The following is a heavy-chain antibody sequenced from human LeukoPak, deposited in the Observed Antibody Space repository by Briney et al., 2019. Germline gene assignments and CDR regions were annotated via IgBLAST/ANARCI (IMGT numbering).Heavy chain of an antibody. V-gene: IGHV3-23*01. Sequence: GGSLRLSCAASGFTFSSYAMSWVRQAPGKGLEWVSAISGSGGSTYYADSVKGRFTISRDNSKNTLYLQMNSPRAEDTAVYYCAKDPLGIVVVPAAAPDDYWGQGTLVTVSS. J-gene: IGHJ4*02. CDR3: AKDPLGIVVVPAAAPDDY. CDR1: GFTFSSYA. CDR2: ISGSGGST. D-gene: IGHD2-2*03.